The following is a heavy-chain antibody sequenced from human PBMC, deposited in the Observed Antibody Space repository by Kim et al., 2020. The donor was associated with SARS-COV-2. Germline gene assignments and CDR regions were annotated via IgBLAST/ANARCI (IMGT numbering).Heavy chain of an antibody. CDR3: VRDLYSGYDPSDY. CDR1: GFTFGNYW. J-gene: IGHJ4*02. Sequence: GGSLRLSCAASGFTFGNYWMTWVRQAPGKGMEWVANIKPDGSQKNYVDSVKGRFTISRDNAKNSLYLQMNSLRAEDTAVYYCVRDLYSGYDPSDYWGRGTRVTVSS. V-gene: IGHV3-7*03. CDR2: IKPDGSQK. D-gene: IGHD5-12*01.